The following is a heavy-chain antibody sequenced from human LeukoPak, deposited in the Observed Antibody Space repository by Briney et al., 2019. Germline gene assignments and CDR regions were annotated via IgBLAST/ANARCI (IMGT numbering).Heavy chain of an antibody. CDR2: IYHSGST. CDR3: ARHLPGYSNTWPGP. Sequence: SQTPSLTCTVSGGSISNRSYYWGWIRQPPGKGLEWIGSIYHSGSTYYNPSLKSRVTISVDTSKNQFSLKLRSVTAADTAVYYCARHLPGYSNTWPGPWGQGTLVTVSS. D-gene: IGHD4-11*01. V-gene: IGHV4-39*01. J-gene: IGHJ5*02. CDR1: GGSISNRSYY.